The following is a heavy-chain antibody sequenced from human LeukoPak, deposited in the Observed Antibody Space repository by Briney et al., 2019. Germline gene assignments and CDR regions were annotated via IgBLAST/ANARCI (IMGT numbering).Heavy chain of an antibody. Sequence: GGSLRLSCAASGFTVSSNYMSWVRQAPGKGLVWVSRISNDGSSTSYADSVKGRFTISRDNAKNTLYLQMNSLRAEDTAVYYCAKDRVVSYSSSPDYWGQGALVTVSS. D-gene: IGHD6-13*01. V-gene: IGHV3-74*01. J-gene: IGHJ4*02. CDR2: ISNDGSST. CDR3: AKDRVVSYSSSPDY. CDR1: GFTVSSNY.